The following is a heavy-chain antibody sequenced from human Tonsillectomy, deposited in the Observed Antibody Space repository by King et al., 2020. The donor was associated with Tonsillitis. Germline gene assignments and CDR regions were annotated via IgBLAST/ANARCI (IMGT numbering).Heavy chain of an antibody. CDR3: ARGRDGYIFDY. D-gene: IGHD5-24*01. CDR1: GFTFSNYD. Sequence: VQLVESGGGVVQPGRSLRLSCAASGFTFSNYDMYWVRQAPGKGLEWVAVISYDGTYKYYGDSVTGRFTISRDNSKNTLYLQMNSLRAEDTAVYYCARGRDGYIFDYWGQGTLVTVSS. J-gene: IGHJ4*02. V-gene: IGHV3-33*05. CDR2: ISYDGTYK.